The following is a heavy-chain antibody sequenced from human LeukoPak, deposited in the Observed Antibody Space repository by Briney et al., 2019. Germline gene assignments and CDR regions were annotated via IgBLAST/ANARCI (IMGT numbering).Heavy chain of an antibody. V-gene: IGHV5-51*01. J-gene: IGHJ4*02. CDR2: IYPGDSDT. D-gene: IGHD6-13*01. CDR3: ATNLASSWYPGTIYYFDY. Sequence: GESLKISFKGSGYSFTSYWIGWVRQMPGKGLEWMGIIYPGDSDTRYSPSFQGQVTISADKSISTAYLQWSSLKASDTAMYYCATNLASSWYPGTIYYFDYWGQGTLVTVSS. CDR1: GYSFTSYW.